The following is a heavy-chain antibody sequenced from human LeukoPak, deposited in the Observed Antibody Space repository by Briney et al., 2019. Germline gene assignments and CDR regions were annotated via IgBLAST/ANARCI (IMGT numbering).Heavy chain of an antibody. CDR2: ISAYNGNT. D-gene: IGHD3-22*01. CDR3: ARDSSGSNYYGMDV. CDR1: GYTFTSYG. V-gene: IGHV1-18*01. Sequence: ASVKVSCKASGYTFTSYGISWVRQAPGQGLEWMGWISAYNGNTNYAQKLQGRVTMTTDTSTSTAYMELRSLRSDDTAVYYCARDSSGSNYYGMDVWGQGTTVTASS. J-gene: IGHJ6*02.